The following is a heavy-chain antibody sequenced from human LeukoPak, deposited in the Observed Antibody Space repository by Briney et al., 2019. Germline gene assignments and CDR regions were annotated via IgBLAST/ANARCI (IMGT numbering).Heavy chain of an antibody. CDR2: ISGSGGST. CDR1: GFTFRSYA. Sequence: GGSLRLSCAASGFTFRSYAMSWVRQAPGKGLEWVSAISGSGGSTYYADSVKGRFTISRDNSKNTLYLQMNSLRAGDTAVYYCTRSARSGYVYTDYWGQGTLVTVSS. V-gene: IGHV3-23*01. J-gene: IGHJ4*02. D-gene: IGHD5-12*01. CDR3: TRSARSGYVYTDY.